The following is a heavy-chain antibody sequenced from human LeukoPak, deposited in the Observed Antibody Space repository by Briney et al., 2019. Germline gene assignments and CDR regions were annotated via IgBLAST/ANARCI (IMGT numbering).Heavy chain of an antibody. Sequence: SETLSLTCAVYGGSFSGYYWSWIRQPPGKGLEWIGEINHSGSTNYNPSLKSRVTISVDTSKNQFSLKLSSATAADTAVYYCARLANWGFGGDYWGQGTLVTVSS. CDR1: GGSFSGYY. J-gene: IGHJ4*02. D-gene: IGHD7-27*01. V-gene: IGHV4-34*01. CDR2: INHSGST. CDR3: ARLANWGFGGDY.